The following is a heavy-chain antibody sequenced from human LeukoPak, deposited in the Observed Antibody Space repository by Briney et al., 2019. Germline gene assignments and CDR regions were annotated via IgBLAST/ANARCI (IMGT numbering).Heavy chain of an antibody. CDR1: GFTFSNYA. V-gene: IGHV3-48*01. D-gene: IGHD1-14*01. CDR2: ISSSSNTI. Sequence: GGSLRLSCVASGFTFSNYAMNGVRQAPGKGLEWVSYISSSSNTIYYADSVKGRFTISRDNAENSLYLQMNSLRAEDTAVYYCARRGICCWYKCHSWGQGTLVTVSS. CDR3: ARRGICCWYKCHS. J-gene: IGHJ4*02.